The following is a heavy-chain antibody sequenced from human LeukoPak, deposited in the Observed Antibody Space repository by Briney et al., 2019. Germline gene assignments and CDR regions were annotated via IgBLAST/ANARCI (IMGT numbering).Heavy chain of an antibody. CDR1: GFTFSSYA. CDR2: ISGSGGST. J-gene: IGHJ4*02. CDR3: AKQSGPYYDILTGYYFDY. Sequence: GGSLRLSCAASGFTFSSYAMSWVRQAPGKGLEWVAAISGSGGSTYYADSVKGRFTISRDNSKNTLYLQMNSLRAEDTAVYYCAKQSGPYYDILTGYYFDYWGQGTLVTVSS. D-gene: IGHD3-9*01. V-gene: IGHV3-23*01.